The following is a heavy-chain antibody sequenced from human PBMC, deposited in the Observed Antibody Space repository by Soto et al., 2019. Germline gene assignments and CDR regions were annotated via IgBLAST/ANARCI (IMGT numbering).Heavy chain of an antibody. CDR3: ARVASKYYDFWSGYYYGMDV. CDR2: ISSSSSYI. Sequence: GGSLRLSCAASGFTFSSYSMNWVRQAPGKGLEWVSSISSSSSYIYYADSVKGRFTISRDNAKNSLYLQMNSLRAGDTAVYYCARVASKYYDFWSGYYYGMDVWGQGTTVTVSS. CDR1: GFTFSSYS. D-gene: IGHD3-3*01. J-gene: IGHJ6*02. V-gene: IGHV3-21*01.